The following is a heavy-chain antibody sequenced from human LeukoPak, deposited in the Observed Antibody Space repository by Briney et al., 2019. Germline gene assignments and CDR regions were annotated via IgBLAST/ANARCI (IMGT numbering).Heavy chain of an antibody. CDR3: ARGRSYYDSSGYSDFDY. D-gene: IGHD3-22*01. CDR1: GGSISSSNW. V-gene: IGHV4-4*02. J-gene: IGHJ4*02. Sequence: SETLSLTCAVAGGSISSSNWWSWVRQPPGKGLEWIGEINHSGSTNYNPSLKSRVTISVDTSKNQFSLKLSSVTAADTAVYYCARGRSYYDSSGYSDFDYWGQGTLVTVSS. CDR2: INHSGST.